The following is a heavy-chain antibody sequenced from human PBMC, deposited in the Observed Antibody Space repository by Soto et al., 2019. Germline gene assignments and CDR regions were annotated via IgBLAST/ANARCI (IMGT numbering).Heavy chain of an antibody. CDR3: ARESIAVAGEAGFDY. D-gene: IGHD6-19*01. CDR2: IKQDGSEK. V-gene: IGHV3-7*01. J-gene: IGHJ4*02. Sequence: GGSLRLSCAASGFTFSSYWMSWVRQAPGKGLEWVANIKQDGSEKYYVDSVKGRFTISRDNAKNSLYLQMNSLRAEDTAVYYCARESIAVAGEAGFDYWGQGTLVTVSS. CDR1: GFTFSSYW.